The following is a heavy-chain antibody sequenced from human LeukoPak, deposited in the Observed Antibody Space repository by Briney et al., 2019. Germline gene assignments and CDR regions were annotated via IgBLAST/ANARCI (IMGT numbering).Heavy chain of an antibody. D-gene: IGHD2-2*01. CDR2: VSGADGTT. J-gene: IGHJ6*03. V-gene: IGHV3-23*01. CDR3: AKHWSYCSTTSCFFNHYYYYMDV. CDR1: GFTFSAYG. Sequence: GGSLRLSCAASGFTFSAYGMSWVRQSPRKGLEWVSGVSGADGTTYYADSVKGRITISRDNSKSTLYLQMNNLRAEDTAVYYCAKHWSYCSTTSCFFNHYYYYMDVWGKGTTVTVSS.